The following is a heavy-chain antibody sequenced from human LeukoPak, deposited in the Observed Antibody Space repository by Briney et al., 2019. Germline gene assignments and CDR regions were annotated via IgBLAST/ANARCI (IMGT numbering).Heavy chain of an antibody. CDR3: ARETFMDV. Sequence: GGSLRLSCAASGFTFSSYWMSWVRQAPGKGLEWVANIKQDGTDKYYVDSVKGRFTTSRDDAKTSLYLQMNSLRAEDTAVYYCARETFMDVWGQGTTVTVSS. CDR2: IKQDGTDK. V-gene: IGHV3-7*01. D-gene: IGHD2/OR15-2a*01. CDR1: GFTFSSYW. J-gene: IGHJ6*02.